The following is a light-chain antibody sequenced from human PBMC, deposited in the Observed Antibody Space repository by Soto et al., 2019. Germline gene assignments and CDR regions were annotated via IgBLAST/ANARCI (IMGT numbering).Light chain of an antibody. CDR1: QNISSI. Sequence: EIVMTHSPATLSVSPGERATLSCRASQNISSILSWYQQKPGQAPRRLIYGASTRATGIPARFSGSGSGTEFTLTISSLQSEDFAVYYCQQYNNWPPITFGQGTRLEI. CDR2: GAS. CDR3: QQYNNWPPIT. J-gene: IGKJ5*01. V-gene: IGKV3-15*01.